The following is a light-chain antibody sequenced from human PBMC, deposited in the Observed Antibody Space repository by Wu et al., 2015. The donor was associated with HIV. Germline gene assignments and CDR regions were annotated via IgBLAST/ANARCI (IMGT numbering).Light chain of an antibody. J-gene: IGKJ4*01. Sequence: DIALTQSPGTLSLSPGERATLSCRAGQSVSSDSLAWYQQKPGQAPRLLIYGASSRATGIPDRFSGTGSGTDFTLTISRLEPEDFTVYYCQHYDNSPQVTFGGGTKVEIK. CDR2: GAS. CDR1: QSVSSDS. CDR3: QHYDNSPQVT. V-gene: IGKV3-20*01.